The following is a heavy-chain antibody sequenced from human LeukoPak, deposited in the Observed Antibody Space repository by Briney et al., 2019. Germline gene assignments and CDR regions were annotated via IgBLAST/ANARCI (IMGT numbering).Heavy chain of an antibody. Sequence: GGSLRLSCAASGFTFSSYDMNWVRQAPGKGLEWVSSISYNSSYIYYADSLQGRFIISRDNAKNSLYLQMNSLRVEDTAVYYCARDHGRGSSSFYSWGGGTYYFDYWGQGTLVTVSS. V-gene: IGHV3-21*06. CDR3: ARDHGRGSSSFYSWGGGTYYFDY. J-gene: IGHJ4*02. CDR2: ISYNSSYI. CDR1: GFTFSSYD. D-gene: IGHD6-6*01.